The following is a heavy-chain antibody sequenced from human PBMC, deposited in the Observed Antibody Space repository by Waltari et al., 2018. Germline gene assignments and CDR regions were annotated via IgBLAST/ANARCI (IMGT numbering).Heavy chain of an antibody. J-gene: IGHJ4*02. CDR1: GFTVSSNY. D-gene: IGHD6-19*01. CDR2: INSGGST. Sequence: EVQLVESGGGLMQPGGSLRLSCAASGFTVSSNYMSWVRQAPGKGLEWVSLINSGGSTYYADSVKGRFTISRDISKNTLYLQMNSLRAEDTAVYYCARAVAGPYFDYWGQATLVIVSS. CDR3: ARAVAGPYFDY. V-gene: IGHV3-53*01.